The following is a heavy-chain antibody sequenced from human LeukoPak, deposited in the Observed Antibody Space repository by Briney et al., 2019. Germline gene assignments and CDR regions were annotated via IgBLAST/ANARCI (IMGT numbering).Heavy chain of an antibody. CDR1: GFTFSSYA. J-gene: IGHJ4*02. V-gene: IGHV3-23*01. CDR2: ISGSGGST. D-gene: IGHD6-13*01. Sequence: PGGSLRLSCAASGFTFSSYAMSWVRQAPGKGLEWVSAISGSGGSTYYADSVKGRFTISRDNSKSTLYLEMNSLGPEDTAVYYCAAGTAADFWGQGTLVTVSS. CDR3: AAGTAADF.